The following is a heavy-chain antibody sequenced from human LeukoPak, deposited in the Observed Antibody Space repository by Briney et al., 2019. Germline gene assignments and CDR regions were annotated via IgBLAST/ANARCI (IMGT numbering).Heavy chain of an antibody. CDR1: GFTFDNYA. Sequence: PGGSLRLSCTASGFTFDNYAMIWVRQATGKGLEWVSVISGSGDDTYSADSVRGRFTISRDNSKNTLYLEMSSLRVEDTAVYHCARGRNSYDSGICHSPNCYYGMDVWGQGTTVTVSS. V-gene: IGHV3-23*01. D-gene: IGHD3-10*01. CDR2: ISGSGDDT. J-gene: IGHJ6*02. CDR3: ARGRNSYDSGICHSPNCYYGMDV.